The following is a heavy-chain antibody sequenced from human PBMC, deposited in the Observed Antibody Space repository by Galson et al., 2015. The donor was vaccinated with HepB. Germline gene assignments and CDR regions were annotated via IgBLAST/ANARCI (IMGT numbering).Heavy chain of an antibody. D-gene: IGHD2-15*01. J-gene: IGHJ4*02. CDR2: ISGYSGDA. CDR3: ARARYSSSPPDY. Sequence: QSGAEVKKPGPSVKVSCKASGYSFTNYGVSWVRRAPGQGLEWMGWISGYSGDANYAQNLQGRVTMTTETSTNTAYLELKSLKSDDTALYYCARARYSSSPPDYWGQGTLVTVSS. V-gene: IGHV1-18*01. CDR1: GYSFTNYG.